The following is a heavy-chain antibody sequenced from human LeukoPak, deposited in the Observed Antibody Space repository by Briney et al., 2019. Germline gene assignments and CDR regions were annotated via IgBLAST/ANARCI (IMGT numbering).Heavy chain of an antibody. V-gene: IGHV4-59*01. J-gene: IGHJ3*02. CDR1: GGSISSYY. Sequence: SETLSLTCTVSGGSISSYYWSWIRQSPGKGLEWIGYIYYSGSTNYNPSLKSRVTISVDTSKNQFSLKLSSVTAADTAVYYCARGHYYDSSGYLDAFDIWGQGTVVTVSS. D-gene: IGHD3-22*01. CDR3: ARGHYYDSSGYLDAFDI. CDR2: IYYSGST.